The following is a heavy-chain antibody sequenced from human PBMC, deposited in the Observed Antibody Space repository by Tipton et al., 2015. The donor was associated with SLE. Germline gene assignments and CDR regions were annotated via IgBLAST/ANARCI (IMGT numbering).Heavy chain of an antibody. D-gene: IGHD3-10*01. CDR3: ARASRGRVSTPDNLLRPGARFDY. V-gene: IGHV4-34*01. Sequence: TLSLTCGVYGGSFSGHTWTWIRQSPGQGLEWIEDVNQSGGTNYNPSLKSRVTISVDASNSQLSLKLFSVTAADTAVYYCARASRGRVSTPDNLLRPGARFDYWGQGTLTTVSS. J-gene: IGHJ4*02. CDR1: GGSFSGHT. CDR2: VNQSGGT.